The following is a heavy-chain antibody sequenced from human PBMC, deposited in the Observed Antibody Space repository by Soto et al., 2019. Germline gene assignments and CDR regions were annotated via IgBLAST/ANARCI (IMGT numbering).Heavy chain of an antibody. CDR2: ISAYNDNT. Sequence: QVQLVQSGAAVKKPGASVKVSCKASGYTFTTYGINWVRQAPGQGLEWMGWISAYNDNTKYAQKLQGRVTMTKDPSTSTAYMELRRLRSDDTAVDYCAMYNGLYPWTFDMWGQGTMVTVSS. J-gene: IGHJ3*02. V-gene: IGHV1-18*01. CDR1: GYTFTTYG. D-gene: IGHD1-26*01. CDR3: AMYNGLYPWTFDM.